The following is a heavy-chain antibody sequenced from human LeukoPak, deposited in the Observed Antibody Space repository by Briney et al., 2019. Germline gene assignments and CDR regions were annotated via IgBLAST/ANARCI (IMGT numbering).Heavy chain of an antibody. J-gene: IGHJ4*02. CDR3: ARYSSGYLFFVDSVDY. D-gene: IGHD3-22*01. CDR2: TSRSRSYT. V-gene: IGHV3-11*03. CDR1: GFTFSDYY. Sequence: GGSLRHSCAASGFTFSDYYMSGIRQAPGKGLEWVSYTSRSRSYTHYADSVKGRFTISRDNAKDSLYLQMNSLRAEDTAVYYCARYSSGYLFFVDSVDYWGQGTLVTVSS.